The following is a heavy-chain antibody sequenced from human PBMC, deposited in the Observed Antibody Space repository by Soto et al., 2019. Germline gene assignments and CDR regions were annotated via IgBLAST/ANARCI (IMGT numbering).Heavy chain of an antibody. J-gene: IGHJ4*02. CDR2: MTPNSGGT. CDR3: ARTSMLVERFDF. CDR1: GYSFVAYY. V-gene: IGHV1-2*02. Sequence: QVQLVQSGAEVKKPGASVKVSCKASGYSFVAYYIHWVRQAPGQGLEWMGWMTPNSGGTGYAQKFLGRVTMTRDTSISTAYMALNSLSSDDTAVYYCARTSMLVERFDFWGQGTQVTVSS. D-gene: IGHD6-13*01.